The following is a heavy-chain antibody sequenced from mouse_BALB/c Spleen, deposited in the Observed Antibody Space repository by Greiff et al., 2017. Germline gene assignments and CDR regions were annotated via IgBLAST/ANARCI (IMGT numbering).Heavy chain of an antibody. D-gene: IGHD2-1*01. V-gene: IGHV5-6-5*01. CDR2: ISSGGST. J-gene: IGHJ2*01. Sequence: EVQLVESGGGLVKPGGSLKLSCAASGFTFSSYAMSWVRQTPEKRLEWVASISSGGSTYYPDSVKGRFTISRDNARNILYLQMSSLRSEDTAMYYCARQGYYGNYDFDYWGQGTTLTVSS. CDR3: ARQGYYGNYDFDY. CDR1: GFTFSSYA.